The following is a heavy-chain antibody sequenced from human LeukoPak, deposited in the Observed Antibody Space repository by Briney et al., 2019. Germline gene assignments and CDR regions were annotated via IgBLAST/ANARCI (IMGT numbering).Heavy chain of an antibody. J-gene: IGHJ4*02. CDR3: ARRGTSSSWAHFDY. D-gene: IGHD6-13*01. Sequence: GGSLRLSCAASGFIFSTYWLTWVRQAPGKGLEWVANINQDGSEIYYVDSVQGRFTTSRDNVKDSLYLQMNSLGAEDTAVYYCARRGTSSSWAHFDYWGQGTLVTVSS. CDR2: INQDGSEI. CDR1: GFIFSTYW. V-gene: IGHV3-7*05.